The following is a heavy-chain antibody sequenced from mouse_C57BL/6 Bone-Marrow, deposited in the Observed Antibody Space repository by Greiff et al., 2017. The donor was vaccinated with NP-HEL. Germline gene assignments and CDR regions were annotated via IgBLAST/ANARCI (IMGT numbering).Heavy chain of an antibody. CDR1: GYAFSSSW. CDR3: AAIYYGGYFDV. V-gene: IGHV1-82*01. CDR2: IYPGDGDT. J-gene: IGHJ1*03. Sequence: QVHVKQSGPELVKPGASVKISCKASGYAFSSSWMNWVKQRPGKGLEWIGRIYPGDGDTNYNGKFKGKATLTADKSSSTAYMQLSSLTSEDSAVYFCAAIYYGGYFDVWGTGTTVTVSS. D-gene: IGHD2-1*01.